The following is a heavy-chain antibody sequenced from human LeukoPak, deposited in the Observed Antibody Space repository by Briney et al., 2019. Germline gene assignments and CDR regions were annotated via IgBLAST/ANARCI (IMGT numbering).Heavy chain of an antibody. D-gene: IGHD1-26*01. Sequence: PGRSLRLSCAASGFTFSNYGMHWVRQAPGKGLEWVAVISYDGSNKYYADSVKGRFTISRDNSKNTLYLQMNSLRAEDTAVYYCAKVGVGAPQDYWGQGTLVTVSS. J-gene: IGHJ4*02. V-gene: IGHV3-30*18. CDR1: GFTFSNYG. CDR2: ISYDGSNK. CDR3: AKVGVGAPQDY.